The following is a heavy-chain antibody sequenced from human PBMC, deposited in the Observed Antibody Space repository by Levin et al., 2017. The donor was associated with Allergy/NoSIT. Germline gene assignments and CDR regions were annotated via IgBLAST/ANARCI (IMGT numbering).Heavy chain of an antibody. D-gene: IGHD3-10*01. CDR1: GFTFDDYT. Sequence: GSLRLSCAASGFTFDDYTMHWVRQAPGKGLEWVSLISWDGGSTYYADSVKGRFTISRDNSKNSLYLQMNSLRTEDTALYYCAKAYYGSGSLTGYFQHWGQGTLVTVSS. J-gene: IGHJ1*01. CDR2: ISWDGGST. V-gene: IGHV3-43*01. CDR3: AKAYYGSGSLTGYFQH.